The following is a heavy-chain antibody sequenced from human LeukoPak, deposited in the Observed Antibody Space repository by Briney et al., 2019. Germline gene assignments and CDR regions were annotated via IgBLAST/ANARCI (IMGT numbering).Heavy chain of an antibody. CDR1: GFTFSSYW. V-gene: IGHV3-7*01. CDR2: IKQDGSEK. J-gene: IGHJ4*02. D-gene: IGHD4-23*01. CDR3: AKDARWAVDYFDY. Sequence: SGGSLRLSCAASGFTFSSYWMSWVRQAPGKGLEWVANIKQDGSEKYYVDSVKGRFTISRDNAKNSLYLQMNSLRAEDTAVYYCAKDARWAVDYFDYWGQGTLVTVSS.